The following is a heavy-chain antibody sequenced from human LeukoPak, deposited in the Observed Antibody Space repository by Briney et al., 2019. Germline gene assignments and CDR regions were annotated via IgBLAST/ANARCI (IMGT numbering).Heavy chain of an antibody. Sequence: SETLSLTCTVSGGSISSYYRSWIRQPAGKGLEWIGRIYTSGSTNYNPSLKSRVTMSVDTSKNQFSLKLSSVTAADTAVYYCARELGGTGTTDFDYWGQGTLVTVSS. CDR2: IYTSGST. J-gene: IGHJ4*02. CDR1: GGSISSYY. CDR3: ARELGGTGTTDFDY. D-gene: IGHD1-7*01. V-gene: IGHV4-4*07.